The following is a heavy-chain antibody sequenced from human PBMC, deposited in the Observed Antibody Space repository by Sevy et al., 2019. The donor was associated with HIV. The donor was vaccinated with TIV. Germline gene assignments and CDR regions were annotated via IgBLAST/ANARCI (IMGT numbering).Heavy chain of an antibody. CDR3: VRGEEYSSGWEQAGADF. D-gene: IGHD6-19*01. CDR1: GFSFSDFY. Sequence: GGSLRLSCAASGFSFSDFYFNWVRQAPGKGLQWVSYISGGGSRIYYADSVKGRFTIARDNTDNSVYLQMNNLKAEDTATYFCVRGEEYSSGWEQAGADFWGQGTLVTVSS. J-gene: IGHJ4*02. CDR2: ISGGGSRI. V-gene: IGHV3-11*01.